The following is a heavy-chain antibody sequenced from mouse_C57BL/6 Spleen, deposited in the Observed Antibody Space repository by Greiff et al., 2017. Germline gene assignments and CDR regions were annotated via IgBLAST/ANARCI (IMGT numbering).Heavy chain of an antibody. CDR1: GYTFTSSW. J-gene: IGHJ3*01. V-gene: IGHV1-64*01. D-gene: IGHD1-1*01. CDR2: IHPNSGST. CDR3: ASLGRGFAY. Sequence: QVQLQQPVAELVKPGASVKLSCKASGYTFTSSWMHWVKQRPGQGLEWIGMIHPNSGSTNYNEKFQSKATLTVDKSSSTAYMQLSSLTSEDSAVYYCASLGRGFAYWGQGTLVTVSA.